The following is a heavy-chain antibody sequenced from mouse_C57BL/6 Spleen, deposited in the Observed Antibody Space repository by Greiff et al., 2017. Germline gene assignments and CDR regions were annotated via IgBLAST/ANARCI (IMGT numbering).Heavy chain of an antibody. D-gene: IGHD4-1*02. CDR1: GFTFSSYA. CDR2: ISDGGSYT. Sequence: VKLVESGGGLVKPGGSLKLSCAASGFTFSSYAMSWVRQTTEKRLEWVATISDGGSYTYSPDNVKGRFTISRDNAKNTLYLQMSHLKSEYTAMYYWSRAPTGTHFDYWGQGTTLTVSS. CDR3: SRAPTGTHFDY. J-gene: IGHJ2*01. V-gene: IGHV5-4*03.